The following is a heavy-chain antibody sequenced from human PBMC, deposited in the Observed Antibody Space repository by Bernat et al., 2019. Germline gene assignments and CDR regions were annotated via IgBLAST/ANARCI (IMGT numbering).Heavy chain of an antibody. Sequence: EVQLVESGGGLVQPGASLRLSCAASGFTFSSSEMNWVRQTPGKGLEWVSYIGSSGSPIYYADSVKGRFTISRDNAKNSLYLQMNSLRVEDTAVYYCARDLGEYSGYDAFDYWGQGTLVTVSS. J-gene: IGHJ4*02. V-gene: IGHV3-48*03. CDR2: IGSSGSPI. CDR3: ARDLGEYSGYDAFDY. CDR1: GFTFSSSE. D-gene: IGHD5-12*01.